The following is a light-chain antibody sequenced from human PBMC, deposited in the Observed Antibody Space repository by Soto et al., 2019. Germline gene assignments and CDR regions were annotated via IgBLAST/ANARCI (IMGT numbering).Light chain of an antibody. J-gene: IGKJ5*01. CDR1: QSVSSY. V-gene: IGKV3-11*01. Sequence: EIVLTQSPVTLSLSPGERAPLSCRASQSVSSYLAWYQQKPGQAPRLLIYDASNRATGIPARFSGSGSGTDFTLTIDNLEPEDFAVYYCQQRSNWPPITFGQGTRLEI. CDR2: DAS. CDR3: QQRSNWPPIT.